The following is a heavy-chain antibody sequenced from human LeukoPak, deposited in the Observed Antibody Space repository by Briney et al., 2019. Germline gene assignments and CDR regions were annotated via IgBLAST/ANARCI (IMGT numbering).Heavy chain of an antibody. J-gene: IGHJ4*02. CDR1: GFTFSSYA. D-gene: IGHD6-19*01. Sequence: GRSLRLSCAASGFTFSSYAMHWVRQAPGKGLEWVAVISYDGSNKYYADSVKGRFTIFRDNSKNTLYLQMNSLRAEDTAVYYCARGSSGWEYYFDYWGQGTLVTVSS. CDR3: ARGSSGWEYYFDY. V-gene: IGHV3-30-3*01. CDR2: ISYDGSNK.